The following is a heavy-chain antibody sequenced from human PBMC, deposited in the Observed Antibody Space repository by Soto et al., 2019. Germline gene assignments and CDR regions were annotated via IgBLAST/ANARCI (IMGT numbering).Heavy chain of an antibody. D-gene: IGHD2-15*01. J-gene: IGHJ4*02. CDR2: ISGSGGST. CDR1: GFTFNSYA. Sequence: GGSLRLSCAASGFTFNSYAMSWVRQAPGKGLEWVSAISGSGGSTYYADSVKGRFTISRDNSKNTLYLQMNSLRAEDTAVYYCAKDDCSGGSCYSEEGPDYSGQGTLVTVSS. CDR3: AKDDCSGGSCYSEEGPDY. V-gene: IGHV3-23*01.